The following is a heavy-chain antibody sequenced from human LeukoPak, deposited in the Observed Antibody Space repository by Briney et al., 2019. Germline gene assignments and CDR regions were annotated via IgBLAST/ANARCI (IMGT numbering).Heavy chain of an antibody. D-gene: IGHD1-14*01. CDR1: GYSFTSYW. CDR3: ARQPSPEAKDYYCSGMDV. Sequence: GESLKISCKGSGYSFTSYWISWVRQMPGKGLEWMGMIDPSDSYTNYSPSFQGHVTISADNSTSTAYLQWSSLKASDTAMYYCARQPSPEAKDYYCSGMDVWGQGTTVTVSS. V-gene: IGHV5-10-1*01. CDR2: IDPSDSYT. J-gene: IGHJ6*02.